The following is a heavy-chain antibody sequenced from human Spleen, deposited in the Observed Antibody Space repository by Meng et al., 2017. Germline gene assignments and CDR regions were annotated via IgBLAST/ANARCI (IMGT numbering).Heavy chain of an antibody. Sequence: SETLSLTCTVSGDSTGSYYWSWIRQPPGKGLEWIGYIYYTGSTNYNPSLKSRVTISVDTSKNQFSLKLSSVTAADTAVYYCARAAVTPFYYYYGMDVWGQGTTVTVSS. D-gene: IGHD4-17*01. CDR3: ARAAVTPFYYYYGMDV. J-gene: IGHJ6*02. CDR2: IYYTGST. CDR1: GDSTGSYY. V-gene: IGHV4-59*01.